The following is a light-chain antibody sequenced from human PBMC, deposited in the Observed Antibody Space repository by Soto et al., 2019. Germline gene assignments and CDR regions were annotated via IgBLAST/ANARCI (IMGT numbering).Light chain of an antibody. Sequence: EIMVPQSPGILSVSPGDRATLSCRASQSVGRNLAWYQQKPGQAPTLLIYAASTRAAGLPARFSGSGSGTDVTLTISSLQSEDFAVYYCQEYSKWPLLTFGPGTRVD. CDR2: AAS. CDR3: QEYSKWPLLT. CDR1: QSVGRN. V-gene: IGKV3-15*01. J-gene: IGKJ3*01.